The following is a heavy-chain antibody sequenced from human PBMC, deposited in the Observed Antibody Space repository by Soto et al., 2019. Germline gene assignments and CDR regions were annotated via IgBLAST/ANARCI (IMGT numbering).Heavy chain of an antibody. Sequence: GDSLSISCQCSGYSCADYLVAWVRQMPGKGLEWVGVIYPGDSDTRYSPSFRGQVTISADKSISHVYLQWSSLKASDTAMYYCARNRLRQYYYGMDVWGQGTTVNVSS. CDR1: GYSCADYL. J-gene: IGHJ6*02. CDR2: IYPGDSDT. V-gene: IGHV5-51*01. CDR3: ARNRLRQYYYGMDV. D-gene: IGHD3-10*01.